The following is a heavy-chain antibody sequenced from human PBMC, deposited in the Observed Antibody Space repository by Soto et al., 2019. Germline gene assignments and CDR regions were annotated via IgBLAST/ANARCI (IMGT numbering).Heavy chain of an antibody. CDR1: GFTFRNYA. D-gene: IGHD3-22*01. V-gene: IGHV3-23*01. Sequence: GGSLRLSCAASGFTFRNYAMTWVRQAPGRGLEWVSIISGSGGGTSYADSVKGRFSISRDNSKNTLYLQMNSLRVEDTAIYYCAKEYDSSGYYIDYWGQGTLVTVSS. CDR2: ISGSGGGT. J-gene: IGHJ4*02. CDR3: AKEYDSSGYYIDY.